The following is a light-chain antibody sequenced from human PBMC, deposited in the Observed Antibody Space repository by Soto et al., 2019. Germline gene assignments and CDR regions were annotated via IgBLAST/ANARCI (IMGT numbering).Light chain of an antibody. Sequence: DIQMTQSPSSLSASVGDRVTITCRASQGIRSDLVWFQQKPGKAPKRLIYAASTLESGVPSNFSGSGSGTEFTLTISSLQAEDVATYYCLQYYTYPRTFGQGTKLEIK. J-gene: IGKJ2*01. CDR1: QGIRSD. CDR2: AAS. CDR3: LQYYTYPRT. V-gene: IGKV1-17*01.